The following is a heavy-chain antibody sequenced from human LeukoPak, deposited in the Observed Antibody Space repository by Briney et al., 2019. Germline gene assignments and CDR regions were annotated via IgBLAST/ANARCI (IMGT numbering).Heavy chain of an antibody. CDR2: ISYDGSNK. D-gene: IGHD5-18*01. V-gene: IGHV3-30*18. J-gene: IGHJ4*02. Sequence: PAGSLRLSCPASGFTFSSYGMHWVRQAPGKGLEWVAVISYDGSNKYYADSVKGRFTISRDNSKNTLYLQMNSLRAEDTAVYYCAKDSGSPWIQLWLRSWGQGTLVTVSS. CDR1: GFTFSSYG. CDR3: AKDSGSPWIQLWLRS.